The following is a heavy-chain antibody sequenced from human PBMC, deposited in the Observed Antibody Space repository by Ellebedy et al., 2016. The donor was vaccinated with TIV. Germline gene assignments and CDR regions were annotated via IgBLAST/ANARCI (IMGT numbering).Heavy chain of an antibody. D-gene: IGHD1-26*01. J-gene: IGHJ4*02. CDR1: GFTFSNHW. Sequence: GGSLRLXCAASGFTFSNHWMSWVRQVPGKGLEWVANIKQDGSEKYCVDSVKGRFTTSRDNAKNSLYLQMNSLRAEDTAVYYCARDKVVGATYFDYWGQGTLVTVSS. V-gene: IGHV3-7*01. CDR2: IKQDGSEK. CDR3: ARDKVVGATYFDY.